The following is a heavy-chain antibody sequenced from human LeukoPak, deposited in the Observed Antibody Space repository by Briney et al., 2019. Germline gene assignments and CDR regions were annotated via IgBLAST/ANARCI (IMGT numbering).Heavy chain of an antibody. J-gene: IGHJ6*02. CDR1: GGSIGSHL. CDR2: IHYSGNT. V-gene: IGHV4-59*11. D-gene: IGHD3-3*01. Sequence: SETLSLTCTVSGGSIGSHLWNWIRQPPGKGLEWVGYIHYSGNTNYNPSLQSRLTISVDTSKNQFSLRLRSVIAADTAIYYCARDYDFSGGHYYCGLDVWGQGTTVTVSS. CDR3: ARDYDFSGGHYYCGLDV.